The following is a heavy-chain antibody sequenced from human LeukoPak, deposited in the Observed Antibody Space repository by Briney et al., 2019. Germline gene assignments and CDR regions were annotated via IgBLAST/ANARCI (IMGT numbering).Heavy chain of an antibody. Sequence: PGGSLRLSCAASGFTFSSYTMNWVRQAPGQGLEWVSSISSSSSYIYYADSVRGRFPISRDNAKKSVYLQMNSLRAEDTAVYYCARADHVTIIGEDYWGQGTLVTVSS. CDR1: GFTFSSYT. CDR3: ARADHVTIIGEDY. D-gene: IGHD3-22*01. CDR2: ISSSSSYI. J-gene: IGHJ4*02. V-gene: IGHV3-21*01.